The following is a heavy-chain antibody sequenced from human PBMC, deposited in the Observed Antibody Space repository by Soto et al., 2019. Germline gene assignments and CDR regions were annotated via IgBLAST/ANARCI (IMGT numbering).Heavy chain of an antibody. CDR1: GFIFTNYD. CDR2: MSPKSGTT. Sequence: GASVKVSCKASGFIFTNYDINWVRQATGEGLEWMGWMSPKSGTTGYAQKFHGRVTMTRNTSINTAYMELSSLRSDDTAVYHCAAGYCTNGVCYRGNWFDPWGQGTLVTVSS. J-gene: IGHJ5*02. D-gene: IGHD2-8*01. CDR3: AAGYCTNGVCYRGNWFDP. V-gene: IGHV1-8*01.